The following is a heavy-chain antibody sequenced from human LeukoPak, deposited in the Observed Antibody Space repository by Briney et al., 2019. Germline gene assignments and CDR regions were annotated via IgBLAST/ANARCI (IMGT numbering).Heavy chain of an antibody. D-gene: IGHD1-26*01. J-gene: IGHJ4*02. V-gene: IGHV3-7*01. Sequence: PGGSLRLSCAVSGFTFSSYWMSWVRQAPGKGLEWVANIKQDGSEKYYVDSVKGRFTISRDNAKNSLYLQMNSLRAEDTAVYYCARQGGGIEGRYFDYWGQGTLVTVSS. CDR1: GFTFSSYW. CDR3: ARQGGGIEGRYFDY. CDR2: IKQDGSEK.